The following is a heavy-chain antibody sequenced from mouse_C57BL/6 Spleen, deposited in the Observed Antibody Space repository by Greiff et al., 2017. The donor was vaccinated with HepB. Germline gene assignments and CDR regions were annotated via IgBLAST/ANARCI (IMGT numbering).Heavy chain of an antibody. J-gene: IGHJ3*01. D-gene: IGHD2-5*01. CDR2: ISGGGGNT. CDR3: ARGEYYSNEFAY. Sequence: EVHLVESGGGLVKPGGSLKLSCAASGFTFSSYTMSWVRQTPEKRLEWVATISGGGGNTYYPDSVKGRFTISRDNAKNTLYLQISSLRSEDTALYYCARGEYYSNEFAYWGQGTLVTVSA. CDR1: GFTFSSYT. V-gene: IGHV5-9*01.